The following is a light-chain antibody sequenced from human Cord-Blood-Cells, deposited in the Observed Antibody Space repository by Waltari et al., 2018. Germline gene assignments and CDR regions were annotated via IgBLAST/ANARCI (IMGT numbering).Light chain of an antibody. V-gene: IGLV2-14*01. Sequence: QSALTQPASVSGSPGQSITISCTGTSSDVGCYNYVSWYQQHPGKASKLMIYDVSKRPSGVSNRFSGSKSGNTASLTISGLQAEDEADYYCSSYTSSSTLVFGGGTKLTVL. CDR1: SSDVGCYNY. CDR3: SSYTSSSTLV. CDR2: DVS. J-gene: IGLJ2*01.